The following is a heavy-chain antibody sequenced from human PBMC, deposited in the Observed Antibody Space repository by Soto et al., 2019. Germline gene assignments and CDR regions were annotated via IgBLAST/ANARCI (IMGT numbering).Heavy chain of an antibody. J-gene: IGHJ4*02. Sequence: HPGGSLRLSCSGFGFSINTYWMNWIRQTPGKGLEWVANINPEGNAKTYVDPVKGRFFVSRDNTRNSLDLQMTSLRVEDSAIYFCAAWDISNIWGQGILVTVSS. V-gene: IGHV3-7*01. CDR2: INPEGNAK. CDR3: AAWDISNI. CDR1: GFSINTYW. D-gene: IGHD2-15*01.